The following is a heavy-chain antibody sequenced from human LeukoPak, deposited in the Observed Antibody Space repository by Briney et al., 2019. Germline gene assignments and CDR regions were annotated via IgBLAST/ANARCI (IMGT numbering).Heavy chain of an antibody. Sequence: ASVKVSCKASGYTFTSYGISGVRQAPGQGLEWMGWISAYNGNTNYAQKLQGRVTMTTDTSTSTAYMALRSLRSDDTAVYYCARDYSAASNFWSGYRRPYFDYWGQGTLVTVSS. D-gene: IGHD3-3*01. CDR1: GYTFTSYG. V-gene: IGHV1-18*01. CDR2: ISAYNGNT. CDR3: ARDYSAASNFWSGYRRPYFDY. J-gene: IGHJ4*02.